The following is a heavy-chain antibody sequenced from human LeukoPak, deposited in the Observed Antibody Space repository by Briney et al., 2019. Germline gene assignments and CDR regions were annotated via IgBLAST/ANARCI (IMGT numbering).Heavy chain of an antibody. CDR2: IYSGGST. V-gene: IGHV3-53*01. Sequence: GGSLRLSCAASGFTFSNAWMSWVRQAPRKGLEWVSVIYSGGSTYYADSVKGRFTISRDNSKNTLYLQMNSLRAEDTAVYYCASSRGSTLGDAFDIWGQGTMVTVSS. D-gene: IGHD1-26*01. CDR3: ASSRGSTLGDAFDI. J-gene: IGHJ3*02. CDR1: GFTFSNAW.